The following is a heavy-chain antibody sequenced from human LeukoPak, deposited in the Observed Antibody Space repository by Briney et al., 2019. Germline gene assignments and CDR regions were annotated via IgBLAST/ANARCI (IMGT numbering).Heavy chain of an antibody. CDR2: INQDGSEE. Sequence: GGSLRLSCAASGFTFSNYWMTWVRQAPGKGLEWVAHINQDGSEENYMDSVKARFTISRDNAKNSLSLEMNSLRAEDTAVYYCVRDGGVSGYDLLDYWGRGTLVTVSS. J-gene: IGHJ4*02. D-gene: IGHD5-12*01. V-gene: IGHV3-7*01. CDR3: VRDGGVSGYDLLDY. CDR1: GFTFSNYW.